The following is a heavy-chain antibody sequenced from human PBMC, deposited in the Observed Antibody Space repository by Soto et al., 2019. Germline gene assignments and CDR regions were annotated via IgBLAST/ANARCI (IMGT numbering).Heavy chain of an antibody. Sequence: PSETLSLTCTVSGGSISSYYWSWIRQPPGKGLEWIGYIYYSGSTNYNPSLKSRVTISVDTSKNQFSLKLSSVTAADTAVYYCARAPRTGTTSPPPDYWGQGTLVTVSS. J-gene: IGHJ4*02. CDR2: IYYSGST. CDR3: ARAPRTGTTSPPPDY. CDR1: GGSISSYY. D-gene: IGHD1-7*01. V-gene: IGHV4-59*01.